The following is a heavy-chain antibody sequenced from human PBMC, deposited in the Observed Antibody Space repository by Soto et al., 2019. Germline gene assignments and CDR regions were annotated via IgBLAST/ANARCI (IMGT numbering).Heavy chain of an antibody. Sequence: QVQLVESGGGLVKPGGSLRLSCAASGFTSSDYYMSWIRQAPGKGLEYISYISSSGTTIYNEDSVRGRFTISRDNAKNSLYLKMNSLRAEDTAVYYCARDRSSSWYGRGYYYYGMDIWGQGTTVTVSS. CDR1: GFTSSDYY. J-gene: IGHJ6*02. D-gene: IGHD6-13*01. CDR3: ARDRSSSWYGRGYYYYGMDI. CDR2: ISSSGTTI. V-gene: IGHV3-11*01.